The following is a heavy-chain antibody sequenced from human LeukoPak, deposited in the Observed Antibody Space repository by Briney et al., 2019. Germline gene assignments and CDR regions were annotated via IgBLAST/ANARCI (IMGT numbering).Heavy chain of an antibody. Sequence: GGSLRLSCAASGFTFSNYWMHWVRQAPGKGLVWVSRINTDGSRITYADSVKGRFTISRDNAMNTVYLQMNSLRAEDTAVYYCARDHYYDSSGYHGYYYYGMDVWGQGTTVTVSS. V-gene: IGHV3-74*01. J-gene: IGHJ6*02. D-gene: IGHD3-22*01. CDR1: GFTFSNYW. CDR2: INTDGSRI. CDR3: ARDHYYDSSGYHGYYYYGMDV.